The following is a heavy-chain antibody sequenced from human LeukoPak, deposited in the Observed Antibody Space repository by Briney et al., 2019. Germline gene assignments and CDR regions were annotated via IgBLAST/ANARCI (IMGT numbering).Heavy chain of an antibody. CDR2: IYSGGST. V-gene: IGHV3-66*01. Sequence: GGSLRLSCAASGFTVSSNYMSWVRQAPGKGLEWVSVIYSGGSTYYADSVKGRFTIPRDNSKNTLYLQMNSLRAEDTAVYYCARVPSGDAFDIWGQGTMVTVSS. J-gene: IGHJ3*02. D-gene: IGHD2-2*01. CDR3: ARVPSGDAFDI. CDR1: GFTVSSNY.